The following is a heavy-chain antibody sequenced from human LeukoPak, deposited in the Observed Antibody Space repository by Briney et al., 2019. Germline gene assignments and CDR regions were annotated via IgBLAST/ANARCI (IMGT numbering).Heavy chain of an antibody. J-gene: IGHJ4*02. D-gene: IGHD6-13*01. CDR2: ISGSGGSR. CDR1: GFTFSNYV. Sequence: GGSLRLSCAASGFTFSNYVLGWVRQAPGKGLEWLSAISGSGGSRYYSGSLKGRFTISRDNSKSTLYLQMTSLRAEDTAVYYCAKSSPIAAAGEVSDFWGQGTLVTVSS. V-gene: IGHV3-23*01. CDR3: AKSSPIAAAGEVSDF.